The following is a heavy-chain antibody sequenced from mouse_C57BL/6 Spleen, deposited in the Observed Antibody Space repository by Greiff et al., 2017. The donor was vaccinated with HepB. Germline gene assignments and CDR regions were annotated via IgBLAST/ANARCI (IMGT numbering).Heavy chain of an antibody. Sequence: VQLQQPGAELVRPGTSVKLSCKASGYTFTSYWMHWVKQRPGQGLEWIGVIDPSDSYTNYNQKFKGKATLTVDTSSSTAYMQLSSLTSEDSAVYYCARGDYGSSPWYFDVWGTGTTVTVSS. CDR3: ARGDYGSSPWYFDV. V-gene: IGHV1-59*01. CDR1: GYTFTSYW. CDR2: IDPSDSYT. J-gene: IGHJ1*03. D-gene: IGHD1-1*01.